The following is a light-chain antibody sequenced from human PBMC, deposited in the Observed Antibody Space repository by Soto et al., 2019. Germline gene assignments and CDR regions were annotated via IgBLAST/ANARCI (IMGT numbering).Light chain of an antibody. CDR3: QQYENYWT. CDR2: DAS. CDR1: QSISSW. V-gene: IGKV1-5*01. Sequence: DIQMTQSPSSLSASVGDRVTITCRASQSISSWLDWYQHKPGKAPKLLIYDASNLQSGVPSRFSGSGSRTESSLTISNLQPDDCATYYCQQYENYWTFGQGTKVDIK. J-gene: IGKJ1*01.